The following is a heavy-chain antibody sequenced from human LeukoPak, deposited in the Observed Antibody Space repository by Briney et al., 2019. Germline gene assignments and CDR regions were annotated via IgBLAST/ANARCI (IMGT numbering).Heavy chain of an antibody. CDR1: GFTVSSNY. CDR3: ARDRMRYYGMDV. CDR2: IYSGGST. J-gene: IGHJ6*02. V-gene: IGHV3-53*01. Sequence: PGGSLRLSCAASGFTVSSNYMSWVRQAPGKGLEWVSVIYSGGSTFYADSVKGRFTISRDNSKNMLYLEMNSLRAEDTAVYYCARDRMRYYGMDVWGQGTKVTVSS.